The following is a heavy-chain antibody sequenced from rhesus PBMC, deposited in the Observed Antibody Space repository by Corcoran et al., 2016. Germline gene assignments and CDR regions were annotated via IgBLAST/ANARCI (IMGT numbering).Heavy chain of an antibody. CDR1: GGSISGYYY. V-gene: IGHV4-73*01. Sequence: QVQLQQWGEGLVKPSETLSLTCAVYGGSISGYYYWSWIRQPPGKGLDWIGYIYGDTASTNYNHSLKNRVTILKDTAKNQFSLKLSSVTAADTAVYYCARVNIAAALNFDYWGQGVQVTVSS. CDR3: ARVNIAAALNFDY. D-gene: IGHD6-43*01. CDR2: IYGDTAST. J-gene: IGHJ4*01.